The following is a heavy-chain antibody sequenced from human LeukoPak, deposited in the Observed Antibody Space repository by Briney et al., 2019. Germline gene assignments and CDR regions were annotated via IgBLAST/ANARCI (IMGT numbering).Heavy chain of an antibody. V-gene: IGHV3-30*18. CDR3: AKGVIVYSSGWYRDVSEYYFDY. Sequence: PGGSLRLSCAASGFTFSSYGMHWVRQAPGKGLEWVAVTSYDGSNKYYADSVKGRFTISRDNSKNTLYLQMNSLRAEDTAVYYCAKGVIVYSSGWYRDVSEYYFDYWGQGTLVTVSS. CDR1: GFTFSSYG. CDR2: TSYDGSNK. J-gene: IGHJ4*02. D-gene: IGHD6-19*01.